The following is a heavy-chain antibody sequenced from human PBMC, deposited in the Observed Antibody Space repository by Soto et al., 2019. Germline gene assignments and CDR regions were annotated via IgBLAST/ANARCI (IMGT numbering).Heavy chain of an antibody. J-gene: IGHJ4*02. D-gene: IGHD4-17*01. CDR3: ARAVTTVTDLDY. V-gene: IGHV3-64*04. Sequence: GGSLRLSCSASGFTFSSYAMHWVRQAPGKGLEYVSAINSNGGSTYYADSVKGRFTISRDNSKNTLYLQMNSLRAEDTAVYYCARAVTTVTDLDYWGQGTLVTVSS. CDR1: GFTFSSYA. CDR2: INSNGGST.